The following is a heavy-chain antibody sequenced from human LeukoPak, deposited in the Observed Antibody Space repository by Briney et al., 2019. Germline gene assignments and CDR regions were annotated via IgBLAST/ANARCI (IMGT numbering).Heavy chain of an antibody. CDR1: GYSFTTYW. J-gene: IGHJ4*02. Sequence: GESLKTSCRGSGYSFTTYWIGWVRQMPGKGLEWMGTIYPGDSDTRYTPSFQGQVTMSADKSINTAYLQWSSLKASDTAMYYCARRQGCSSTSCPPDYWGQGTLVTVSP. CDR3: ARRQGCSSTSCPPDY. CDR2: IYPGDSDT. D-gene: IGHD2-2*01. V-gene: IGHV5-51*01.